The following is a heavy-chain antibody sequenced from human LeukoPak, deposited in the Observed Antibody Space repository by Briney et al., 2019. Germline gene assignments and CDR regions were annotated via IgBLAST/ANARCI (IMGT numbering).Heavy chain of an antibody. Sequence: TGGSLRLSCAASGFIFSNYEMNWVRQTPGKGLEWVSYISDHGKSRNYADSVKGRFAISRDNAKNSLYLQMNSLRVEDTAVYFCARARIAAPLLDYWGQGSLVTVSS. J-gene: IGHJ4*02. CDR2: ISDHGKSR. D-gene: IGHD6-13*01. V-gene: IGHV3-48*03. CDR1: GFIFSNYE. CDR3: ARARIAAPLLDY.